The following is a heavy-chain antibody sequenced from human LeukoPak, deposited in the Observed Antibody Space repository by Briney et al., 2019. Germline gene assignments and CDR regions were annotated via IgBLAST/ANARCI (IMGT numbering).Heavy chain of an antibody. V-gene: IGHV1-69*05. J-gene: IGHJ4*02. CDR2: IIPNFGTA. D-gene: IGHD6-19*01. CDR3: ARDSGEQWQPESFDY. Sequence: SVKVSCKASGCTFTSYAISWVRQAPGQGLEWMGRIIPNFGTANYAQKFQGRVTITTDESTRTAYMELSSLRSEDTAVYYCARDSGEQWQPESFDYWGQGTLVTVSS. CDR1: GCTFTSYA.